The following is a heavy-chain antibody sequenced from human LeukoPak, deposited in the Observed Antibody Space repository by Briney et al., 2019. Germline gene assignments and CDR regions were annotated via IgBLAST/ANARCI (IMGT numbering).Heavy chain of an antibody. V-gene: IGHV4-34*01. CDR2: INHSGRT. D-gene: IGHD3-10*01. Sequence: SETLSLTCAVYGGSFSGYYWSWIRQPPGKGLEWIGEINHSGRTNYNPSLKSRVTISVDTPKNQFSLKLSSVTAADTAVYYCARGPAGVRGVPGLWGQGTLVTVSS. CDR1: GGSFSGYY. J-gene: IGHJ4*02. CDR3: ARGPAGVRGVPGL.